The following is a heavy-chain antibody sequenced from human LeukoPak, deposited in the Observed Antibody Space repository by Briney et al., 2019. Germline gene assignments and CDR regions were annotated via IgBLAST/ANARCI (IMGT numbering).Heavy chain of an antibody. D-gene: IGHD6-19*01. CDR1: GFIFNNYA. CDR2: ISWSSGSI. CDR3: AKDNRRHYTSGPNPDSLH. J-gene: IGHJ4*02. Sequence: GRSLRLSCAGSGFIFNNYAMHWVRQPPGKGLEWVSGISWSSGSIDYADSVKGRFTISRDNAKNSLYLQMNSLRVEDTAFYYCAKDNRRHYTSGPNPDSLHWGQGALVTVSS. V-gene: IGHV3-9*01.